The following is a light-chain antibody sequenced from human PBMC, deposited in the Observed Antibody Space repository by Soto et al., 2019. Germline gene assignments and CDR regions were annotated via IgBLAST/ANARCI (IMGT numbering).Light chain of an antibody. J-gene: IGKJ4*01. CDR3: QQANSFPLT. CDR1: QGITNW. Sequence: DLQMTQSPSSVSASVGDRVTITCRASQGITNWLAWYQQKPGKAPKLLIYAASGLPSGVPSRFSGSGSGTDFTLTSSSLQPEDCATYYCQQANSFPLTFGGGTKVEIK. V-gene: IGKV1-12*01. CDR2: AAS.